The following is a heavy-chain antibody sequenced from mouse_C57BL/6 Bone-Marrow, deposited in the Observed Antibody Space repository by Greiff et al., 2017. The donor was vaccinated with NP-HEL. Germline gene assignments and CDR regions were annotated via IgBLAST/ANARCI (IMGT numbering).Heavy chain of an antibody. V-gene: IGHV1-80*01. CDR1: GYELSNYW. Sequence: VKLQQSGAELVKPGASVKISCKASGYELSNYWMNWVKQRPGKGLEWIGQIYPGDGDTNYNGKFKDKATLTADKSSSTAYMQLSRLTSEDSAVYFCARGAYWGQGTLVTVSA. CDR2: IYPGDGDT. CDR3: ARGAY. J-gene: IGHJ3*01.